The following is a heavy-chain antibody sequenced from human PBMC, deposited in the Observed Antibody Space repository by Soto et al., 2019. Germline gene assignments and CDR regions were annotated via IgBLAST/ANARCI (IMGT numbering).Heavy chain of an antibody. Sequence: SETLSLTCAVSGYSISSGCYWGWFLQPPGKRLEWMVRIYHCGGTYYNPSLKSRLIISVVTTKNQFFLKLCFVTAAEAAVYYGARVYSSGLDYWGQGTLVTVSS. CDR3: ARVYSSGLDY. CDR2: IYHCGGT. D-gene: IGHD6-19*01. J-gene: IGHJ4*02. CDR1: GYSISSGCY. V-gene: IGHV4-38-2*01.